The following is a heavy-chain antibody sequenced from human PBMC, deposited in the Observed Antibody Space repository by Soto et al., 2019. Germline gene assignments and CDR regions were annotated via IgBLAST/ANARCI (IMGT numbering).Heavy chain of an antibody. V-gene: IGHV4-31*03. CDR2: IYYSGST. J-gene: IGHJ6*02. Sequence: LSETLSLTCTVSGGSISSGGYYWSWIRQHPGKGLEWIGYIYYSGSTYYNPSLKSRVTISVDTSKNQFSLKLSSVTAADTAVYYCARHNYDSSGTAVDVWGQGTTVTVSS. D-gene: IGHD3-22*01. CDR3: ARHNYDSSGTAVDV. CDR1: GGSISSGGYY.